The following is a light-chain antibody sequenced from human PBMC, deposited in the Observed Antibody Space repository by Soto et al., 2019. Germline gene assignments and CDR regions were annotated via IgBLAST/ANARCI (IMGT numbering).Light chain of an antibody. J-gene: IGKJ1*01. Sequence: EIVLTQSPGTLPLSPGERATLSCRASQSVSSSYLAWYQQKPGQAPRLLIYGASSRATGIPDRFSGSGSGTVCTLIISRREPEDFAVYYCQQYGSSRTFGQGTKGEIK. V-gene: IGKV3-20*01. CDR1: QSVSSSY. CDR3: QQYGSSRT. CDR2: GAS.